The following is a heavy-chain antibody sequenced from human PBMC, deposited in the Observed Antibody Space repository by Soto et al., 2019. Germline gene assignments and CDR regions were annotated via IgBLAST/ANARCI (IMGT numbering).Heavy chain of an antibody. CDR2: FDPEDGET. V-gene: IGHV1-24*01. CDR3: ATDPAAAGYYYYGMDV. CDR1: GYTLTELS. Sequence: ASVKVSCKVPGYTLTELSMHWVRQAPGKGLEWMGGFDPEDGETIYAQKFQGRVTMTEDTSTDTAYMELSSLRSEDTAVYYCATDPAAAGYYYYGMDVWGQGTTVTVSS. D-gene: IGHD6-13*01. J-gene: IGHJ6*02.